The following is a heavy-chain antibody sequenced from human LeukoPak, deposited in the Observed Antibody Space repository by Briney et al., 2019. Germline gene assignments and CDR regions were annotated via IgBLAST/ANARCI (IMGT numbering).Heavy chain of an antibody. Sequence: PSETLSLTCTVSGGSISSSSYYWGWIRQPPGKGLEWIGEIYHSGSTNYNPSLKSRVTISVDKSKNQFSLKLSSVTAADTAVCYCARVGSSGWAWGQGTLVTVSS. CDR3: ARVGSSGWA. V-gene: IGHV4-39*07. CDR1: GGSISSSSYY. J-gene: IGHJ4*02. D-gene: IGHD6-19*01. CDR2: IYHSGST.